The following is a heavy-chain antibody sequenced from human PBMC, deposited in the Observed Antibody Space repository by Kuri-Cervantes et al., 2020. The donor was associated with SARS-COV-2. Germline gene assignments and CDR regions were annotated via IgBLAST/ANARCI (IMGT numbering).Heavy chain of an antibody. D-gene: IGHD1-26*01. CDR1: GFTFSSYA. Sequence: LTSAPSGFTFSSYAMHWVRQAPGKGLEWGAVISYDGSNKYYADTVKGRFTISRDNSKTTLYLQMNSLRAQDTAVYYCAKDRRWVGAEKYYFDYWGQGTLVTVSS. CDR3: AKDRRWVGAEKYYFDY. J-gene: IGHJ4*02. V-gene: IGHV3-30-3*02. CDR2: ISYDGSNK.